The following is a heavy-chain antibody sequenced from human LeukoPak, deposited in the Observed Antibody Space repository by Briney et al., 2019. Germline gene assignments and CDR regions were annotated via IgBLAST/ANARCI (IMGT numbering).Heavy chain of an antibody. CDR2: INPSGGGT. D-gene: IGHD3-10*01. J-gene: IGHJ4*02. CDR3: AREGSGSLPHLDH. CDR1: GYTFTSHY. V-gene: IGHV1-46*01. Sequence: ASVKVSCEASGYTFTSHYMQWVRLAPGQGLEWMGIINPSGGGTRYAQKFQGRVTMTRDTSTRTVYMELSSLRSEDTAVYYCAREGSGSLPHLDHWGQGTLVTVSS.